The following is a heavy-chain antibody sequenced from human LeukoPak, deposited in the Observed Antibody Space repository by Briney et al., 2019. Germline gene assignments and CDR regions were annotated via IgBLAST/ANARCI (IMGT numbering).Heavy chain of an antibody. Sequence: SETLSLTCTVSGGSISSSSYYWGWIRQPPGKGLEWIGSIYYSGSTYYNPSLKSRVTISVDTSKNQFSLKLSSVTAADTAMYYCARGYSYGIREFDYWGQGTLVTVSS. V-gene: IGHV4-39*07. CDR2: IYYSGST. CDR3: ARGYSYGIREFDY. D-gene: IGHD1-26*01. J-gene: IGHJ4*02. CDR1: GGSISSSSYY.